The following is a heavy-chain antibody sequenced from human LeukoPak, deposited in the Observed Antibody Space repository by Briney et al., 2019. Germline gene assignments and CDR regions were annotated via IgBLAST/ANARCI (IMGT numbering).Heavy chain of an antibody. Sequence: SETLSLTCTVSGGSISSYYWSWIRQPPGKGLEWIGYIYYSGSTNYNPSLKSRVTISVDTSKNQFSLKLSSVTAADTAVYYCARVGYSYENAFDIWGQGTMVTVSS. D-gene: IGHD5-18*01. CDR3: ARVGYSYENAFDI. V-gene: IGHV4-59*01. CDR2: IYYSGST. CDR1: GGSISSYY. J-gene: IGHJ3*02.